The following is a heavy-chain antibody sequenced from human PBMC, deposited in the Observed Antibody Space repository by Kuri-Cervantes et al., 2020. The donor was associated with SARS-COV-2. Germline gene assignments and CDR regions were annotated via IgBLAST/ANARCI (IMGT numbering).Heavy chain of an antibody. Sequence: GESLKISCIASGFTFDLYAVRWVRQAPGKGLEWVAVISYDGSNKYYADSVKGRFTISRDNSKNTLYLQMNSLRGEDTAVNFCARVAGEGPIYYYYMDVWGKGTTVTVSS. J-gene: IGHJ6*03. CDR3: ARVAGEGPIYYYYMDV. CDR2: ISYDGSNK. D-gene: IGHD2-21*01. V-gene: IGHV3-30-3*01. CDR1: GFTFDLYA.